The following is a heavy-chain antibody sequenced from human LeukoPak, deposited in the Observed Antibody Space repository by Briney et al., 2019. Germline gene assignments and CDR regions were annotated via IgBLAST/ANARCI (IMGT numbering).Heavy chain of an antibody. CDR1: GFTVSSNY. CDR3: AKSKGNSGYDSFIFDY. CDR2: ISGSGGST. Sequence: QPGGSLRLSCAASGFTVSSNYMSWVRQAPGKGLGWVSAISGSGGSTYYADSVKGRFTISRDNSKNTLYLQMNSLRAEDTAVYYCAKSKGNSGYDSFIFDYWGQGTLVTVSS. D-gene: IGHD5-12*01. J-gene: IGHJ4*02. V-gene: IGHV3-23*01.